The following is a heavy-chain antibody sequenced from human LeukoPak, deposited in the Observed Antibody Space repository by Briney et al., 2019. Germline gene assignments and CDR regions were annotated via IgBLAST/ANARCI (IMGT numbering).Heavy chain of an antibody. D-gene: IGHD3-22*01. J-gene: IGHJ4*02. CDR2: ISGSGGST. V-gene: IGHV3-23*01. CDR1: GFTFSTYA. Sequence: PGGSLRLSCIASGFTFSTYAMSWVRQAPGKGLEWVSVISGSGGSTHYADSVKGRFTISRDNSKNTLYLQMNSLRAEDTAVYYCAKGSGAYDSSGYNDYWGQGTLVTVSS. CDR3: AKGSGAYDSSGYNDY.